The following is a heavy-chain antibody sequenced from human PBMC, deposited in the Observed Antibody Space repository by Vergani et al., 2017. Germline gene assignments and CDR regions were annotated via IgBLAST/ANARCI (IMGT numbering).Heavy chain of an antibody. D-gene: IGHD5-12*01. CDR3: ASSIGGYDVPLDY. CDR1: GGSICSGGYY. J-gene: IGHJ4*02. CDR2: IYYSGST. V-gene: IGHV4-31*03. Sequence: QVQLQESGPGLVKPSQTLSLTCPVSGGSICSGGYYWSWSRQHPGKGLGWIGYIYYSGSTYYNPSLTSRVTISVDTSKNPSSLKLSSVTAAHTAVYYCASSIGGYDVPLDYGGQGTLVTVSS.